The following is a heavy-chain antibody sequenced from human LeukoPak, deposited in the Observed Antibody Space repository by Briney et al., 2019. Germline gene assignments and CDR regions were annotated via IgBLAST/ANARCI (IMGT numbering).Heavy chain of an antibody. CDR3: ALSSRGYSGYDGGYYFDY. CDR1: GYTFTGYY. V-gene: IGHV1-69*06. Sequence: GASVTVSCKASGYTFTGYYMHWVRQAPGQGLEWMGGIIPIFGTANYAQKFQGRVTITADKSTSTAYMELSSLRSEDTAVYYCALSSRGYSGYDGGYYFDYWGQGTLVTVSS. CDR2: IIPIFGTA. D-gene: IGHD5-12*01. J-gene: IGHJ4*02.